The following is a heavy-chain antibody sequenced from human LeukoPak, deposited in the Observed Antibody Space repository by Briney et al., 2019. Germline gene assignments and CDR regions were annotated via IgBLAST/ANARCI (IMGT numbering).Heavy chain of an antibody. CDR2: ISYDGSNK. D-gene: IGHD6-25*01. V-gene: IGHV3-30-3*01. CDR1: GFTFSSYA. J-gene: IGHJ4*01. Sequence: GRSLRLSCAASGFTFSSYAMHWVRQAPGKGLEWVAVISYDGSNKYYADSVKGRFTISRDNSKNTLYLQMNSLRAEDTAVYYCARDEIAAAGIPFDYWGHGTLVTVSS. CDR3: ARDEIAAAGIPFDY.